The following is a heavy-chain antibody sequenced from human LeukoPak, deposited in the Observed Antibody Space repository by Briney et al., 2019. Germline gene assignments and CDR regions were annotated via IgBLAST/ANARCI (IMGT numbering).Heavy chain of an antibody. CDR2: ISSSSSYI. V-gene: IGHV3-21*01. CDR1: GFTFSTYS. J-gene: IGHJ6*03. Sequence: PGGSLRLSCAASGFTFSTYSMNWVRQVPGEGLEWVSSISSSSSYIYYADSLKGRFTISRDNAKNSLYLQMNSLRAEDTAVYYCARIQLNSYYYYMDVWGKGTTVTVSS. D-gene: IGHD2-2*01. CDR3: ARIQLNSYYYYMDV.